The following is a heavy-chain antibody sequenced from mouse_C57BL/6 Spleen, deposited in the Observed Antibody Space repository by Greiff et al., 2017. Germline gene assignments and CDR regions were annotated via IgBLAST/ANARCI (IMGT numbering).Heavy chain of an antibody. D-gene: IGHD1-1*01. V-gene: IGHV3-6*01. CDR3: AEGGYYYGSRDAMDY. Sequence: EVQLQESGPGLVKPSQSLSLTCSVTGYSITSGYYWNWIRQFPGNKLEWMGYISYDGSNNYNPSLKNRISITRDTSKNQFFLKLNSVTTEDTATYYCAEGGYYYGSRDAMDYWGQGTSGTVSS. CDR2: ISYDGSN. CDR1: GYSITSGYY. J-gene: IGHJ4*01.